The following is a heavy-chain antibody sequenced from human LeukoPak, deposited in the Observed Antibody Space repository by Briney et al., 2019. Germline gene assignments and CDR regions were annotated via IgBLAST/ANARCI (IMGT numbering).Heavy chain of an antibody. CDR3: ARDRGYCDSSGKQGRDWFDP. D-gene: IGHD3-22*01. Sequence: GSSVKVSCKASGGTFSSYAISWVRQAPGQGLEWMGGIIPIFGTANYAQKFQGRVTITTDESTSTAYMELSSLRSEDTAVYYCARDRGYCDSSGKQGRDWFDPWGQGTLVTVSS. CDR2: IIPIFGTA. CDR1: GGTFSSYA. V-gene: IGHV1-69*05. J-gene: IGHJ5*02.